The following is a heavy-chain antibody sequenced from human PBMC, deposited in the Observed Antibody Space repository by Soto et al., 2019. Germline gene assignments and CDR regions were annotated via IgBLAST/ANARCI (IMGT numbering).Heavy chain of an antibody. V-gene: IGHV4-30-2*01. J-gene: IGHJ4*02. CDR2: IYHSGST. Sequence: PSETLSLTCAVSGCTISSGGYSWSWIRQPPGKGLEWIGYIYHSGSTYHNPSLKSRVTISVDTSKNQFSLKLSSVTAADTAVYNCATAPGPYWGQGTQVTVSS. CDR3: ATAPGPY. CDR1: GCTISSGGYS.